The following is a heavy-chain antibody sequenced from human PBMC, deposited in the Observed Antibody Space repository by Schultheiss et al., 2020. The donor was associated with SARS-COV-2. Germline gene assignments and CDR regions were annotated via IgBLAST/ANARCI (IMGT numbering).Heavy chain of an antibody. Sequence: SETLSLTCSVSGGSISSSSYYWGWIRQPPGKGLEWIGEINHSGSTNYNPSLKSRVTISVDTSKNQFSLKLSSVTAADTAVYYCARGYGSSWYGFDYWGQGTLVTVSS. D-gene: IGHD6-13*01. CDR3: ARGYGSSWYGFDY. CDR2: INHSGST. J-gene: IGHJ4*02. V-gene: IGHV4-39*07. CDR1: GGSISSSSYY.